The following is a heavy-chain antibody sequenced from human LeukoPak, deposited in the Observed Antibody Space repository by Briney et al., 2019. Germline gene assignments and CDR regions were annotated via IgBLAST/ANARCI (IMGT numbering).Heavy chain of an antibody. J-gene: IGHJ4*02. CDR1: GGSFSGYY. V-gene: IGHV4-34*01. CDR2: INHSGST. D-gene: IGHD3-3*01. Sequence: SETLSLTCAVYGGSFSGYYWSWIRQPPGKGLEWIGEINHSGSTNYNPSLKSRVTISVDTSKNQFSLKLSSVTAADTAVYYCARGASFWSGYYTGLFDYWGQGTLVTVSS. CDR3: ARGASFWSGYYTGLFDY.